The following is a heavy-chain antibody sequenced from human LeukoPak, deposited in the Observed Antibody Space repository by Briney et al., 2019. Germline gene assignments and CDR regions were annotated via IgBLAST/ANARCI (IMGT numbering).Heavy chain of an antibody. V-gene: IGHV1-24*01. CDR1: GYTLTELS. CDR3: ATTRTYCGGDCYFHPLDY. D-gene: IGHD2-21*02. Sequence: ASVKVSCKVSGYTLTELSMHWVRQAPGKGLEWMGGFDPEDGETIYAQKLQGRVTMTEDTSTDTAYMELSSLRSEDTAVYYCATTRTYCGGDCYFHPLDYWGQGTLVTVSS. J-gene: IGHJ4*02. CDR2: FDPEDGET.